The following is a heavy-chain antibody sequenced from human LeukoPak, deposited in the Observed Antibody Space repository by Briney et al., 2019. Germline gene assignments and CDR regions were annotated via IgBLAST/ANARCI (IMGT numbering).Heavy chain of an antibody. CDR2: ISGSGGST. CDR1: GFTFSSYA. J-gene: IGHJ2*01. V-gene: IGHV3-23*01. D-gene: IGHD6-13*01. CDR3: AKEYTSSWSYWHFDL. Sequence: PGGSLRLSCAASGFTFSSYAMSWVRQAPGKGLEWVSAISGSGGSTYYADPVKGRFTISRDNSKNTLYLQMDSLRAEDTALYYCAKEYTSSWSYWHFDLWGRGTLVTVSS.